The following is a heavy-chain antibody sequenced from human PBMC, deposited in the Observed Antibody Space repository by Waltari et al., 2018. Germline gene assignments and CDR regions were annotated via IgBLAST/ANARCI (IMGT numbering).Heavy chain of an antibody. V-gene: IGHV3-66*01. CDR3: ARDTSGTKGAFDY. Sequence: EVQLVESGGGLVQPGGSLRLSCAASGFTVSSNFMSWVRQAPGKGLGWFSVIYIGGSGYYADSVKGRFTSSRDNSKNTVYLQMNSLGAEDTAVYYCARDTSGTKGAFDYWGQGTLVTVSS. D-gene: IGHD3-10*01. CDR2: IYIGGSG. J-gene: IGHJ4*02. CDR1: GFTVSSNF.